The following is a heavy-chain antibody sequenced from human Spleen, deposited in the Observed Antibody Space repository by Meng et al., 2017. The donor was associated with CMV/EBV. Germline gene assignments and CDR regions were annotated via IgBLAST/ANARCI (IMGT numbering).Heavy chain of an antibody. J-gene: IGHJ4*02. V-gene: IGHV4-34*01. CDR1: GDSFSNYF. CDR3: ARLSSGYDGGEGY. Sequence: SETLSLTCAVYGDSFSNYFWNWVRQPPGKGLEWIGEINNKASTNYNPSLKSRVTMSVDTSKNQFSLKLSSVTAADTAVYYCARLSSGYDGGEGYWGQGTLVTVSS. CDR2: INNKAST. D-gene: IGHD5-12*01.